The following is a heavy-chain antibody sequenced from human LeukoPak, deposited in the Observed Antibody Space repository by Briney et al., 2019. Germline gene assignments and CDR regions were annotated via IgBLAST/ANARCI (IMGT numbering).Heavy chain of an antibody. CDR3: ARLASSSWPLYYYYGMDV. CDR2: MNPNNGNT. J-gene: IGHJ6*02. D-gene: IGHD6-13*01. CDR1: GYTYTSYD. V-gene: IGHV1-8*01. Sequence: ASVKVSCKASGYTYTSYDINWVRQATGQGLEWMGWMNPNNGNTGYAQKFQGRVTMTRSTSISTAYMELSSLRSEDTAVYYCARLASSSWPLYYYYGMDVWGQGTTVTVSS.